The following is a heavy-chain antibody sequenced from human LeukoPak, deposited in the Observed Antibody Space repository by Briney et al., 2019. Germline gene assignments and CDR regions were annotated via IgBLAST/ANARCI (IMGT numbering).Heavy chain of an antibody. CDR3: ARLYDYGDYLGDY. CDR2: IIPILGIA. D-gene: IGHD4-17*01. V-gene: IGHV1-69*02. J-gene: IGHJ4*02. CDR1: GYTFTSYY. Sequence: GASVKVSCKASGYTFTSYYMHWVRQAPGQGLEWMGRIIPILGIANYAQKFQGRVTITADKSTSTAYMELSSLRSEDTAVYYCARLYDYGDYLGDYWGQGTLVTVSS.